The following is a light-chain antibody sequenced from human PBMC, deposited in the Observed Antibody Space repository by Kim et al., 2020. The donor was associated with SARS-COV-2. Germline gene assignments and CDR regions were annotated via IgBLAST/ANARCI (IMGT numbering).Light chain of an antibody. J-gene: IGKJ2*01. Sequence: DIQMTQSPSSLSASVGDRVSITCRASHGIINGLGWFQQIPGRAPKRLIYGTSNLESGVPSRFSGSGSGTEFTLTISSLQPEDFATYDCLQHGTYPYTFGQGTKLEI. CDR3: LQHGTYPYT. V-gene: IGKV1-17*01. CDR2: GTS. CDR1: HGIING.